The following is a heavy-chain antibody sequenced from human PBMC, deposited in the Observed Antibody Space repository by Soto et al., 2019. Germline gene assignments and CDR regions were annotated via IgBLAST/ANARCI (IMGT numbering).Heavy chain of an antibody. J-gene: IGHJ4*02. CDR2: ISDDGRDK. CDR3: AKDRNRGAAVYCFDY. Sequence: PGGSLRLSCAASGFTFSSYGMHWVRQAPGKGLEWVAVISDDGRDKHHAGPVKGRFTITRDNSKNTLYLIMDSLRPEDSAVYYCAKDRNRGAAVYCFDYWGQGTPVTVSS. V-gene: IGHV3-30*18. D-gene: IGHD6-13*01. CDR1: GFTFSSYG.